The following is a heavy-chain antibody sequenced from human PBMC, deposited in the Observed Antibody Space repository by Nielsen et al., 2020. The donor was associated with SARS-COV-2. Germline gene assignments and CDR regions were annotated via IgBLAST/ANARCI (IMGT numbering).Heavy chain of an antibody. CDR2: IKQDGSEK. CDR3: VRGLQVPNGLAHR. CDR1: GFTFSSYW. J-gene: IGHJ4*02. D-gene: IGHD3-16*01. V-gene: IGHV3-7*04. Sequence: GGSLRLSCAASGFTFSSYWMSWVRQAPGKGLEWVANIKQDGSEKYYVDSVKSRFTISRDNAKNSLYLQMNSLRAEDTAVYYCVRGLQVPNGLAHRWGQGTLVTVSS.